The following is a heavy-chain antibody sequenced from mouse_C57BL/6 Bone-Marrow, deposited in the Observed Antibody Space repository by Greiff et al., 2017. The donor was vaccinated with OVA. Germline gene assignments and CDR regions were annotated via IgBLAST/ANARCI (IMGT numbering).Heavy chain of an antibody. V-gene: IGHV5-6*01. J-gene: IGHJ4*01. Sequence: EVKLVESGGDLVKPGGSLKLSCAASGFTFSSYGMSWVRQTPDKRLEWVATISSGGSYTYYPDSVKGRFTISRDNAKNTLYLQMSSLKSEDTAMYYCARHGRMDYWGLGTSVTVSS. CDR3: ARHGRMDY. CDR2: ISSGGSYT. CDR1: GFTFSSYG.